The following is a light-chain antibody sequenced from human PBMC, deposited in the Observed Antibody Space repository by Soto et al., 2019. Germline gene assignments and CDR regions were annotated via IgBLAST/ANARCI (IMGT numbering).Light chain of an antibody. CDR2: GAS. CDR1: QSVSTD. CDR3: QQYFRWPPWT. J-gene: IGKJ1*01. Sequence: EVLVTQSPATLSVSPWEGVTLSCRASQSVSTDLAWYQQKPGQAPRLLIYGASIRAIGVPDRFSGSGSGTDFTFTISSLQSEDSAIYYCQQYFRWPPWTFGQGTKVDIK. V-gene: IGKV3-15*01.